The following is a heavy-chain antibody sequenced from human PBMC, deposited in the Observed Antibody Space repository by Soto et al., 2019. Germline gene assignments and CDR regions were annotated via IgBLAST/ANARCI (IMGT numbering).Heavy chain of an antibody. D-gene: IGHD3-10*01. J-gene: IGHJ3*02. CDR1: GYTFTSYG. Sequence: ASVKVSCKASGYTFTSYGISWVRQAPGQGQERRRWISTDKGNTKYAQKQQSRETMTTDTSTSTANMEMRSLRSDDTAVYYCARVYYYGSGPLARYDAFDIWGQGTMVTVSS. CDR3: ARVYYYGSGPLARYDAFDI. CDR2: ISTDKGNT. V-gene: IGHV1-18*01.